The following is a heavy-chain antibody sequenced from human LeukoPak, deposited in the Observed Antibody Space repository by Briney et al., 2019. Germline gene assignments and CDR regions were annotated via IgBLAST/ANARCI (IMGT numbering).Heavy chain of an antibody. Sequence: SETLSLTCAVYGGSFSGYYWSWIRRPPGKGLEWIGEINHSGSTDYNPSLKSRVTISVDTSKNQFSLKLSSVTAADTAVYYCATPGGGELQLDYWGQGTLVTVSS. CDR2: INHSGST. D-gene: IGHD1-26*01. V-gene: IGHV4-34*01. CDR3: ATPGGGELQLDY. J-gene: IGHJ4*02. CDR1: GGSFSGYY.